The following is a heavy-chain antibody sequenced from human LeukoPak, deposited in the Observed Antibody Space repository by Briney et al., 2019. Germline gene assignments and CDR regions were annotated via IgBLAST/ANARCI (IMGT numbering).Heavy chain of an antibody. CDR1: GGTFSSYA. CDR2: IIPIFGTA. D-gene: IGHD1-26*01. Sequence: SVKVSCKASGGTFSSYAISWVRQAPGQGLEWMGGIIPIFGTASYAQKFQGRVTITTDESTSTAYMELSSLRSEDTAVYYCARVILVGATPDAFDIWGQGTMVTVSS. V-gene: IGHV1-69*05. CDR3: ARVILVGATPDAFDI. J-gene: IGHJ3*02.